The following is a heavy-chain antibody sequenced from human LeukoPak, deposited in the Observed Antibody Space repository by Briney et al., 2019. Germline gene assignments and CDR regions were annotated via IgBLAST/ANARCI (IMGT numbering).Heavy chain of an antibody. CDR1: GGSLSDYY. D-gene: IGHD3-10*01. CDR3: ARVWYYGSGRSSDLYYYYYMDI. CDR2: INHSGSA. Sequence: SETLSLTCAVNGGSLSDYYWSWIRQPPGKGLEWIGEINHSGSANYNPSLKSRVSISVDTSKNQFSLRLSSVTAADTAVYFCARVWYYGSGRSSDLYYYYYMDIWGKGTTVTVSS. V-gene: IGHV4-34*01. J-gene: IGHJ6*03.